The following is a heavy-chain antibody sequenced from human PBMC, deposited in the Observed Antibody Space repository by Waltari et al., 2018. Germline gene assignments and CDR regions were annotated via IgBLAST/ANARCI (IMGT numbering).Heavy chain of an antibody. V-gene: IGHV4-34*01. Sequence: QVQLQQWGAGLLKPSETLSLTCAVYGGSFSGYYWSWIRQPPGKGLEWIGEINHSGSTNHNPSLKSRVTISVDTSKNQFSLKLSSVTAADTAVYYCARARFPTHCSSTSCYRTNYFDYWGQGTLVTVSS. D-gene: IGHD2-2*01. J-gene: IGHJ4*02. CDR2: INHSGST. CDR1: GGSFSGYY. CDR3: ARARFPTHCSSTSCYRTNYFDY.